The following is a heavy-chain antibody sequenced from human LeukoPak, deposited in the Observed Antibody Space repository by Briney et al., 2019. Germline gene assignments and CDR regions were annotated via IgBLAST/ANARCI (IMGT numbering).Heavy chain of an antibody. V-gene: IGHV4-59*08. CDR3: ARHIGSLRAGYYGMDV. Sequence: KSSETLSLTCAVSGGSMSRYYWSWIRQPPGKGLEWIGYIYYSGSTNYNPSLKSRVTISVDTSKNQFSLKLSSVTAADTAVYYCARHIGSLRAGYYGMDVWGQGTTVTVSS. J-gene: IGHJ6*02. CDR2: IYYSGST. D-gene: IGHD5-12*01. CDR1: GGSMSRYY.